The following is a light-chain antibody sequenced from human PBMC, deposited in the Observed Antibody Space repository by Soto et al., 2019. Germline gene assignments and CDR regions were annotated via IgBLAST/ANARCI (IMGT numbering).Light chain of an antibody. Sequence: QSALTQPRSVSGSPGQSVTISCTGTSSDVGAYNYVSWFQQHPGKAPKLMIYDVSKRPSGVPDRFSGSKSGNTASLTISGLQSEDEADYYCISYTSDDVRYVFGTGTKLTVL. CDR1: SSDVGAYNY. CDR3: ISYTSDDVRYV. CDR2: DVS. V-gene: IGLV2-11*01. J-gene: IGLJ1*01.